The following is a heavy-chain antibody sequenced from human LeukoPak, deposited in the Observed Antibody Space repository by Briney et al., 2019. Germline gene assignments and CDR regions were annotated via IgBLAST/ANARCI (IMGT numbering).Heavy chain of an antibody. CDR3: ARDKYGSSGYRFDY. D-gene: IGHD3-22*01. J-gene: IGHJ4*02. CDR2: ISSSSDYI. Sequence: GGSLRLSCAASGFTFSSYSMNWIRQAPGKGLEWVSSISSSSDYIFYADSLTGRFTISRDNAKNSLYLQMNSLRAEDTAVYYCARDKYGSSGYRFDYWGQGTLVTVSS. CDR1: GFTFSSYS. V-gene: IGHV3-21*01.